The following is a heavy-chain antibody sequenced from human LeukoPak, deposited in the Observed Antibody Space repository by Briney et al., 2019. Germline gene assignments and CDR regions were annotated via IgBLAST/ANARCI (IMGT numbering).Heavy chain of an antibody. CDR2: INNDGSSA. CDR3: ARGPTMKMDV. Sequence: GGSLRLSCVASGFTFSSYWMHWVRQAPGKGPVWVSRINNDGSSAIYADSVKGRFTISRDNAKNTVYLQMNSLRAEDTAVYYCARGPTMKMDVWGKGTTVTVSS. V-gene: IGHV3-74*01. CDR1: GFTFSSYW. J-gene: IGHJ6*04. D-gene: IGHD3-22*01.